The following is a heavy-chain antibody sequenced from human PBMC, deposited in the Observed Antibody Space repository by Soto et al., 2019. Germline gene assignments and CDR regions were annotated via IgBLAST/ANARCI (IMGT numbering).Heavy chain of an antibody. CDR3: ATTETYYYGSGNYYYYYGMDV. CDR1: GYSFTSYW. D-gene: IGHD3-10*01. CDR2: IYPGDSDT. Sequence: GESLKLSCKGSGYSFTSYWIGWVRQMPGKGLEWMGIIYPGDSDTRYSPSFQGQVTISADKSISTAYLQWSSLKASDTAMYYCATTETYYYGSGNYYYYYGMDVWGQGTTVTVSS. V-gene: IGHV5-51*01. J-gene: IGHJ6*02.